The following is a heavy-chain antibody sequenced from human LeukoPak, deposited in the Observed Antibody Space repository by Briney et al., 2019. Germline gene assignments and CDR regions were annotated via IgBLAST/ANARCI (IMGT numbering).Heavy chain of an antibody. Sequence: GGSLRLSCAASGFTFSSYGMHWVRQAPGKGLEWVAFIRYDGSNKYYADSVKGRFTISRDNSKNTLYLQMDSLRAEDTAVYYCAKDFCSGGSCYLVYWGQGTLVTVSS. CDR1: GFTFSSYG. D-gene: IGHD2-15*01. J-gene: IGHJ4*02. V-gene: IGHV3-30*02. CDR3: AKDFCSGGSCYLVY. CDR2: IRYDGSNK.